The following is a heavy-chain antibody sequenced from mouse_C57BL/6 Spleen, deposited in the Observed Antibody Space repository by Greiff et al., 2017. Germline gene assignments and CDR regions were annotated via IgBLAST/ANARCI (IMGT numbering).Heavy chain of an antibody. J-gene: IGHJ1*03. CDR1: GYTFTSYG. V-gene: IGHV1-81*01. D-gene: IGHD2-4*01. Sequence: VQLQQSGAELARPGASVKLSCKASGYTFTSYGISWVKQRTGQGLEWIGEIYPRSGNTYYNEKFKGKATLTADKSSSTAYMELRSLTSEDSAVYFCARTMITTDWYFDVWGTGTTVTGSS. CDR3: ARTMITTDWYFDV. CDR2: IYPRSGNT.